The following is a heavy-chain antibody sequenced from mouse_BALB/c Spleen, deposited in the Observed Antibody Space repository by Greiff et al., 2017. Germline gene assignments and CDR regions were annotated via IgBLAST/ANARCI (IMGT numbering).Heavy chain of an antibody. D-gene: IGHD2-4*01. J-gene: IGHJ4*01. CDR1: GFTFTDYY. V-gene: IGHV7-3*02. CDR2: IRNKANGYTT. CDR3: ARAYDYDGMDY. Sequence: EVKLMESGGGLVQPGGSLRLSCATSGFTFTDYYMSWVRQPPGKALEWLGFIRNKANGYTTEYSASVKGRFTISRDNSQGILYLQMNTLRAEDSATYYCARAYDYDGMDYWGQGTSVTVSS.